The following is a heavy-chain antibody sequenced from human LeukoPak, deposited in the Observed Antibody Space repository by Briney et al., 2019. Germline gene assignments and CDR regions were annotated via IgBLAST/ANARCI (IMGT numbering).Heavy chain of an antibody. V-gene: IGHV4-30-4*08. CDR3: ARVDPYSGTYGVFRY. CDR1: GGSISSGDYY. D-gene: IGHD1-26*01. J-gene: IGHJ4*02. CDR2: IYYSGRT. Sequence: SETLSLTCTVSGGSISSGDYYWSWIRQPPGKGLEWIGYIYYSGRTYYSPSLKSRVTISVDTSKNQFSLKLSSVTAADTAVYYCARVDPYSGTYGVFRYWGQGTLVTVSS.